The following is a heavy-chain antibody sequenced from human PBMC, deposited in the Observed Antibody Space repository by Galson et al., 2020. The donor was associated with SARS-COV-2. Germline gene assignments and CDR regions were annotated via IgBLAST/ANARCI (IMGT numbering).Heavy chain of an antibody. CDR2: ISAYNGNT. CDR3: SREGDIVVVPAALSGDI. V-gene: IGHV1-18*04. Sequence: ASVKVSCKASGYTFTSYGISWVRQAPGQGLEWMGWISAYNGNTNYAQKLQGRVTMTTDTSTSTAYMELRSLRSDDTAVYYCSREGDIVVVPAALSGDIWGQGTMVTVSS. D-gene: IGHD2-2*01. CDR1: GYTFTSYG. J-gene: IGHJ3*02.